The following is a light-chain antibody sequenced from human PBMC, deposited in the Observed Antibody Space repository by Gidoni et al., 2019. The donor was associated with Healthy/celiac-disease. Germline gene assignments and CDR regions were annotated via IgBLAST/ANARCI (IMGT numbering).Light chain of an antibody. CDR1: QSVSSY. CDR3: QQSSNWPPGYT. Sequence: EIVLTQSPATLSLSPGERATLSCRASQSVSSYLAWYQQKPGQAPRLLIYDASNRATGIPARFSGSGSGTDFTLTISSREPEDFAVYYCQQSSNWPPGYTFGQGTKLEIK. CDR2: DAS. V-gene: IGKV3-11*01. J-gene: IGKJ2*01.